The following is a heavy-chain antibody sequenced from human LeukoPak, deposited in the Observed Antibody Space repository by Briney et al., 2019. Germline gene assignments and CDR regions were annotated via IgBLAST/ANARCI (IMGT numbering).Heavy chain of an antibody. D-gene: IGHD1-26*01. CDR1: GGSISSYY. CDR2: IYYSGST. CDR3: ARGPRRIVGAVDY. J-gene: IGHJ4*02. Sequence: PSETLSLTCTVSGGSISSYYWSWIRQPPGKGLEWIGYIYYSGSTNYNPSLKSRVTISVDTSKNQFSLKLSSVTAADTAVYYCARGPRRIVGAVDYWGQGTLVTVSS. V-gene: IGHV4-59*01.